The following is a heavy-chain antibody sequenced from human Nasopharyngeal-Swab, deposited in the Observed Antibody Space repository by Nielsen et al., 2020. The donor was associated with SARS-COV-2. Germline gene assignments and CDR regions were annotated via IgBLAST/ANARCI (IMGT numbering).Heavy chain of an antibody. V-gene: IGHV3-33*01. CDR3: ARDCMITFGGVPNWFDP. CDR2: IWYDGSNK. CDR1: GFTFSSYG. Sequence: GESLKISCAASGFTFSSYGMHWVRQAPGKGLEWVAVIWYDGSNKYYADSVKGRFTISRDNSKNTLYLQMNSLRAEDTAVYYCARDCMITFGGVPNWFDPWGQGTLVTVSS. D-gene: IGHD3-16*01. J-gene: IGHJ5*02.